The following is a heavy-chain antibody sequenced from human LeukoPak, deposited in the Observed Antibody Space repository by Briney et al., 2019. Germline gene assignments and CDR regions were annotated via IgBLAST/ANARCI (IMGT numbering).Heavy chain of an antibody. V-gene: IGHV3-74*01. Sequence: GGSLRLSCAASGFTFSSYWMHWVRQAPGKGLVWVSRINSDGSSTSYADSVKGRFTISRDNAKNTLYLQMNSLRAEDTAVYYCARAPSGLIAARRLLFNYWGQGTLVTVSS. D-gene: IGHD6-6*01. CDR3: ARAPSGLIAARRLLFNY. CDR1: GFTFSSYW. CDR2: INSDGSST. J-gene: IGHJ4*02.